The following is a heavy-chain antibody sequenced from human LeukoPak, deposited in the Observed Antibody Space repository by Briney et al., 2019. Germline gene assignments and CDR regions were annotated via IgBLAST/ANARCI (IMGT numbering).Heavy chain of an antibody. D-gene: IGHD6-13*01. CDR1: GYSISSGYF. CDR3: ARAYSSSWYFNWFDP. J-gene: IGHJ5*02. CDR2: IYNSGST. Sequence: SETLSLTCTVSGYSISSGYFWGWIRQPPGKGLEWIGTIYNSGSTYYNASLESRVTISVDTSKNQFSLKLSSVTAADTAVYYCARAYSSSWYFNWFDPWGQGIQVTVSS. V-gene: IGHV4-38-2*02.